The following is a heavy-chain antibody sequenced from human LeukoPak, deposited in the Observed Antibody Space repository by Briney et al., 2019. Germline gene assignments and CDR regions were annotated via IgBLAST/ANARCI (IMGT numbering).Heavy chain of an antibody. Sequence: SVKVTCKASGGTFSSYAISWVRQAPGQGLEWMGGIIPIFGTANYAQKFQGRVTITADESTSTAYMELSSLRSEDTAVYYCARDRTVAAAGFDYWGQGTLVTVSS. J-gene: IGHJ4*02. CDR2: IIPIFGTA. CDR1: GGTFSSYA. D-gene: IGHD6-13*01. CDR3: ARDRTVAAAGFDY. V-gene: IGHV1-69*13.